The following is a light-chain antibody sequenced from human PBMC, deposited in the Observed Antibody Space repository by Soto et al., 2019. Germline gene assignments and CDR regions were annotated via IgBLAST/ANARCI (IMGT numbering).Light chain of an antibody. Sequence: EIVMTQSPATLSVSPGERATLSCRASQSVSNNLAWYQQKPGQAPRLLIYETSTRATGIPDRFSGSGSGTEFTLTISSLQSEDFALYYCQQYKNWPPITFGQGTRLEIK. J-gene: IGKJ5*01. CDR2: ETS. V-gene: IGKV3-15*01. CDR3: QQYKNWPPIT. CDR1: QSVSNN.